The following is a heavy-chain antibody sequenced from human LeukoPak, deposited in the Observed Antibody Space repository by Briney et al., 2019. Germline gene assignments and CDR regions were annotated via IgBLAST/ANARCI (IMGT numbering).Heavy chain of an antibody. Sequence: GGSLRLSCAASGFTFSGYWMHWVRQAPGKGLVCVSRINSDGSSTSYADSVKGRFTISRDNAKNTLYLQMNSLRAEDTAVYYCARGTGSAFDIWGQGTMVTVSS. CDR2: INSDGSST. V-gene: IGHV3-74*01. D-gene: IGHD1-1*01. CDR1: GFTFSGYW. CDR3: ARGTGSAFDI. J-gene: IGHJ3*02.